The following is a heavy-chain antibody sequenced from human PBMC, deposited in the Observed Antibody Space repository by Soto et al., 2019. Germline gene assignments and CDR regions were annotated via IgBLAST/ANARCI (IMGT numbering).Heavy chain of an antibody. D-gene: IGHD2-15*01. Sequence: QITLKESGPTLVKPTQTLTLTCIFSGFSLSSSGVGVGWIRQPPGKALEWLALIYWDGDKRYSPSLKTRLTITMDTSTNEVVLTMTNMDPVDTGTYYCAHKGGRGAGMDVWGQGTTVTVSS. J-gene: IGHJ6*02. V-gene: IGHV2-5*02. CDR1: GFSLSSSGVG. CDR2: IYWDGDK. CDR3: AHKGGRGAGMDV.